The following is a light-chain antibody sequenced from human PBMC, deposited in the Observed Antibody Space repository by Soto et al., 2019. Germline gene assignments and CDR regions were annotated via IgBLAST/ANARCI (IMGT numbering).Light chain of an antibody. V-gene: IGLV1-44*01. CDR1: NSNIGSNN. CDR2: VND. J-gene: IGLJ1*01. Sequence: QSVLTQPPSVSGTPGQRVTISCSGSNSNIGSNNVNWYQQLPGTAPKLLICVNDQRPSGVPDRFSGSESGNSASLTISGLQSEDEAEYYCAAWDDSPNVFYVFGTGTKVTVL. CDR3: AAWDDSPNVFYV.